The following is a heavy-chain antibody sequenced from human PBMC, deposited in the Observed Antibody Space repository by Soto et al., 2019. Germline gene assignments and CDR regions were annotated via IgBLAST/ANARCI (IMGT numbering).Heavy chain of an antibody. J-gene: IGHJ4*02. D-gene: IGHD4-17*01. Sequence: QVQLQESGPGLVKPSGTLSLTCAVSSGSISSSNWWSWVRQPPGKGLEWIGEIYHSGSTNYNPSLKSRVTISVDKSQNQFSLKLSSVTAADTAVYYCARGSDGDLYFDYWGQGTLVTVSS. CDR3: ARGSDGDLYFDY. CDR1: SGSISSSNW. V-gene: IGHV4-4*02. CDR2: IYHSGST.